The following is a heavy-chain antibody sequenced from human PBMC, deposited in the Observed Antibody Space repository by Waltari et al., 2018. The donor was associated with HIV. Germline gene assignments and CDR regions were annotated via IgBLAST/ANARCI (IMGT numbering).Heavy chain of an antibody. J-gene: IGHJ4*02. CDR3: VRVRDSSSGWYIFDY. Sequence: EVHLVESGGGLIQPGGSLRLPCAASGFTFNTYDKHWVRQAAGEGLQWVSAIGAAGDTYYSDSVKGRFTISRENAKNSLFLQMNSLRAGDTAVYFCVRVRDSSSGWYIFDYWGQGALVTVSS. CDR2: IGAAGDT. V-gene: IGHV3-13*04. D-gene: IGHD6-19*01. CDR1: GFTFNTYD.